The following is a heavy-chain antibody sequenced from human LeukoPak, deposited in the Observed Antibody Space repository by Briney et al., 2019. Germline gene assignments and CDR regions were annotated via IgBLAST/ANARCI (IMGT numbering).Heavy chain of an antibody. CDR2: IYYSGST. CDR1: GGSISSSSYY. CDR3: ARNARYCSGGSCYPRWFDP. J-gene: IGHJ5*02. V-gene: IGHV4-39*01. D-gene: IGHD2-15*01. Sequence: KPSETLSLTCTVSGGSISSSSYYWGWIRQPPGKGLEWTGSIYYSGSTYYNPSLKSRVTISVDTSKNQFSLKLSSVTAADTAVYYCARNARYCSGGSCYPRWFDPWGQGTLVTVSS.